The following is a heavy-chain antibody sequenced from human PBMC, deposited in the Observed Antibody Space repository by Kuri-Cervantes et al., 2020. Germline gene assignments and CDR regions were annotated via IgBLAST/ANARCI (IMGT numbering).Heavy chain of an antibody. V-gene: IGHV3-33*01. Sequence: GESLKISCAASGFTFSSYGMHWVRQAPGKGLEWVAVIWYDGSNKYYADSVKGRFTISRDNSKNTLYLHMNSLRAGDTAVYYCARGDGYSSDAFDYWGRGTLVTVSS. D-gene: IGHD5-24*01. CDR2: IWYDGSNK. J-gene: IGHJ4*02. CDR1: GFTFSSYG. CDR3: ARGDGYSSDAFDY.